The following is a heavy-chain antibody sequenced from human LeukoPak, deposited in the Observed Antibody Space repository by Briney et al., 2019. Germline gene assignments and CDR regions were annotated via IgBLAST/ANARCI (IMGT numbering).Heavy chain of an antibody. CDR2: ISGSGGST. D-gene: IGHD6-19*01. CDR1: GLTVSSNC. CDR3: AKLAVAGAFDI. Sequence: GGSLRLSCAASGLTVSSNCMSWVRQAPGKGLEWVSAISGSGGSTYYADSVKGRFTISRDNSKNTLYLQMNSLRAEDTAVYYCAKLAVAGAFDIWGQGTMVTVSS. J-gene: IGHJ3*02. V-gene: IGHV3-23*01.